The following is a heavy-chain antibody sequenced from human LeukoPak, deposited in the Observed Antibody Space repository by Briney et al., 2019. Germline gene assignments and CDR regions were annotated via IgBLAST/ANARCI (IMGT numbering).Heavy chain of an antibody. CDR2: IFYSGGT. J-gene: IGHJ4*02. CDR3: ARGVGLHVYYFDY. Sequence: SETLSLTCTASGDSISSYYWSWIRQPPGKGLEWIGYIFYSGGTNYNPSLKSRVTMSVDTSKTQFSLKLSSVTAADTAVYYCARGVGLHVYYFDYWGQGSLVTVSS. CDR1: GDSISSYY. D-gene: IGHD3-16*01. V-gene: IGHV4-59*01.